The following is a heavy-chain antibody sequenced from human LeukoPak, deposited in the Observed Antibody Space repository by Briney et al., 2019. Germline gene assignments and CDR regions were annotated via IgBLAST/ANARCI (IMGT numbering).Heavy chain of an antibody. Sequence: GGSLRLSCAASGFTFSSYSMNWVRQAPGKGLEWVANIKQDGSDKFYVDSVNGRFTISRDNAKNSLYLQMNTLRAEDTAIYYCATFSGAHHKTFDSWGQGTLVTVSS. CDR1: GFTFSSYS. CDR3: ATFSGAHHKTFDS. J-gene: IGHJ4*02. CDR2: IKQDGSDK. D-gene: IGHD1-14*01. V-gene: IGHV3-7*01.